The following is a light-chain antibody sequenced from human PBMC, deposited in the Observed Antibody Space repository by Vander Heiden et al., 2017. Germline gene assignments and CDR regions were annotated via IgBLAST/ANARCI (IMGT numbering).Light chain of an antibody. CDR2: DYS. V-gene: IGLV3-21*02. J-gene: IGLJ2*01. Sequence: SYVLTQPPSVSVAPGQTARLSCGGNNIGTKSVHWYQQKPGQAPVLVVYDYSDRPSGIPERFSGSNSGNTATLTITRVEAGDEADYYCQVWDRSSDHVVFGGGTKLTVL. CDR3: QVWDRSSDHVV. CDR1: NIGTKS.